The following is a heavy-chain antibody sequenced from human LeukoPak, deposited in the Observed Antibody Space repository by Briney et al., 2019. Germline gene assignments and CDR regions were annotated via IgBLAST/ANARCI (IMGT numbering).Heavy chain of an antibody. Sequence: LSLTCTVSGGPISSSSYYWGWIRQPPGKGLEWVGHTRNKANNYATEYAASVKGRFTISRDDSRNSVYLQMNSLRTEDTAVYYCTRWRSGTSDWGQGTLVTVSS. D-gene: IGHD4-23*01. CDR1: GGPISSSSYY. J-gene: IGHJ4*02. CDR2: TRNKANNYAT. V-gene: IGHV3-72*01. CDR3: TRWRSGTSD.